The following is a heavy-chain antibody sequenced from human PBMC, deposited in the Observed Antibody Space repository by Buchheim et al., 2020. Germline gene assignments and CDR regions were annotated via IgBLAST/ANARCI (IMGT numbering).Heavy chain of an antibody. CDR1: GYTLTSYD. V-gene: IGHV1-46*01. Sequence: QVQLVQSGAEVKKPGASVKVSCKASGYTLTSYDMHWVRQAPGQGLEWMGIINPSGGSTSYAQKFQGRVTMTRDTSTSPVYMELSSLRSEDTAVYYCARDHSYYDILTADYYYYGMDVWGQGTT. J-gene: IGHJ6*02. CDR3: ARDHSYYDILTADYYYYGMDV. D-gene: IGHD3-9*01. CDR2: INPSGGST.